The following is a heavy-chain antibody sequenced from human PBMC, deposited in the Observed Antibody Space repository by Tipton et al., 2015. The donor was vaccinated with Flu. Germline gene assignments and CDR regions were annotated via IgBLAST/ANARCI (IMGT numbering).Heavy chain of an antibody. V-gene: IGHV4-39*01. CDR2: IYSSGST. Sequence: TLSLTCNVSGGSISSSSDYWGWIRQPPGKGLEWIGTIYSSGSTYFNPSLRSRVTISVDTSKHQFSLRLSSVTAADTAIYYCARPYGPFNWFDPWGQGILVTVSS. CDR3: ARPYGPFNWFDP. D-gene: IGHD3-10*01. J-gene: IGHJ5*02. CDR1: GGSISSSSDY.